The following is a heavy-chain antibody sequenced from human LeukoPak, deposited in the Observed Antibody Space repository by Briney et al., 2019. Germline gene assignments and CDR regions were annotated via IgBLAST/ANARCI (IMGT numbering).Heavy chain of an antibody. CDR3: ARRGVRQDQLWGDLDY. Sequence: GGSLRLSCAASGFTFSDYYMSWIRQAPGKGLEWVSCISSSGSTVYYADSVKGRFTISRDNAKNSLYLQMNSLRAEDTAVYYCARRGVRQDQLWGDLDYWGQGTLVTVSS. J-gene: IGHJ4*02. CDR2: ISSSGSTV. CDR1: GFTFSDYY. V-gene: IGHV3-11*01. D-gene: IGHD5-18*01.